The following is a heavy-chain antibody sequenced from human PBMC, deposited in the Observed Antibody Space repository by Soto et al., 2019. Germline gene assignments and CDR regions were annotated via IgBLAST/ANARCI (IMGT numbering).Heavy chain of an antibody. CDR3: AKDPLKRELRFEPSYYFDY. Sequence: GGSLRLSCAASGFTFSSYAMSWVRQAPGKGLEWVSTISGSGGYTYYADSVKGRFTISRDNSKNTLYLQMNSLRAEDTAVYFCAKDPLKRELRFEPSYYFDYWGQGTLVTVSS. CDR1: GFTFSSYA. J-gene: IGHJ4*02. CDR2: ISGSGGYT. V-gene: IGHV3-23*01. D-gene: IGHD1-26*01.